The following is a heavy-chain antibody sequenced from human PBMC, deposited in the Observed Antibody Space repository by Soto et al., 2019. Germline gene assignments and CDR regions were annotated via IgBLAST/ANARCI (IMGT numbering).Heavy chain of an antibody. CDR3: ARAGFRNGYSGYDYSAYYYGMDV. V-gene: IGHV3-30-3*01. J-gene: IGHJ6*02. CDR1: GFTFSGYA. Sequence: PGGSLRLSCAASGFTFSGYAMHWVRQAPGKGLEWVAVISYDGSNKYYADSVKGRFTISRDNSKNTLYLQMNSLRAEDTAVYYCARAGFRNGYSGYDYSAYYYGMDVWGQGTTVTVSS. D-gene: IGHD5-12*01. CDR2: ISYDGSNK.